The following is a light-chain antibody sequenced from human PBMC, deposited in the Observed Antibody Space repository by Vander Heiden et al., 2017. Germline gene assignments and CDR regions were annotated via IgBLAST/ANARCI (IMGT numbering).Light chain of an antibody. V-gene: IGKV3-20*01. CDR3: QQYFSS. J-gene: IGKJ4*01. CDR2: GAS. CDR1: QSVSSSY. Sequence: EIVLTQSPGTLSLSPGERATLSCRASQSVSSSYLAWYQQKPGQAPRLLIYGASSRATGIPDRFSGSGSGTDFTLTISRLEPEDFAVYYCQQYFSSFGGGTKVEIK.